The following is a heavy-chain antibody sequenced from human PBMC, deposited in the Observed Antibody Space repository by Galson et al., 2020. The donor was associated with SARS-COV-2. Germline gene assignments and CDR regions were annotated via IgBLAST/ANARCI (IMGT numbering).Heavy chain of an antibody. CDR2: LFWNDDK. CDR1: GFSLSTSGVG. V-gene: IGHV2-5*01. J-gene: IGHJ4*02. CDR3: AHCIADDYSVYYFDY. D-gene: IGHD4-4*01. Sequence: SGPTLVNPTQTLTLTCTFSGFSLSTSGVGLGWIRQPPGKSLEWLALLFWNDDKWYSPSLKSRLTITKDTSKNQVVLTMTNMDPVDTGRYYGAHCIADDYSVYYFDYWGQGALGTVS.